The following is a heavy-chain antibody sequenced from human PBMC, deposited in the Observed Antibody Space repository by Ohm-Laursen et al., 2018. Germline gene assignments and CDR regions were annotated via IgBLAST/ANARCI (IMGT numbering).Heavy chain of an antibody. CDR1: GGSISLYY. CDR2: ISYSGNT. Sequence: SETLSLTCTVSGGSISLYYWSWIRQPPGKGLEWIGYISYSGNTDYNPSLKSRVTISVDTSKNQFSLKLSSVTAADTAVYYCARDPAGMESDYFDYWGQGTLVTVSS. J-gene: IGHJ4*02. V-gene: IGHV4-59*12. D-gene: IGHD2-2*01. CDR3: ARDPAGMESDYFDY.